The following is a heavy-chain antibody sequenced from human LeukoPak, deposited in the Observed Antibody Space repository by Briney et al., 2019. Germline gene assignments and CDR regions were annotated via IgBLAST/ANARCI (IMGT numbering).Heavy chain of an antibody. V-gene: IGHV4-38-2*02. J-gene: IGHJ5*02. D-gene: IGHD1-26*01. Sequence: PSETLSLTCTVSGYSISSGYYWAWIRQPPGKGLEWVGTIYYGGSIYGDPSLKGRITISLDTSKNQFSLKLNSVTAADTAVYYCARAGWELLSASFDPWGQGTLVIVSS. CDR1: GYSISSGYY. CDR3: ARAGWELLSASFDP. CDR2: IYYGGSI.